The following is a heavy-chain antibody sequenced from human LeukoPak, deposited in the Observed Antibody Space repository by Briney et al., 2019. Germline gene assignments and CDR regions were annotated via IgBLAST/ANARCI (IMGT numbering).Heavy chain of an antibody. CDR3: AREPMDGMDV. CDR1: GGSISSGSYY. V-gene: IGHV4-61*02. J-gene: IGHJ6*02. CDR2: IYTSGST. Sequence: PLQTLSLTCTVSGGSISSGSYYWSWIRQPAGKGLEWIGRIYTSGSTNYNPSLKSRVTISVDTSKNQFSLKLSSVTAADTAVYYCAREPMDGMDVWGQGTTVTVSS. D-gene: IGHD2-8*01.